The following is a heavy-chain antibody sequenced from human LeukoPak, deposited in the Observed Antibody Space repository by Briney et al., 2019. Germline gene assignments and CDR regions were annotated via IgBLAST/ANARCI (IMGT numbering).Heavy chain of an antibody. J-gene: IGHJ5*02. D-gene: IGHD2-21*01. Sequence: SETLSLTCSVSGDSISNNDYYWGWIRQPPGKGLEWIGSIHYSRPGYFYSGSTTYNLSLKGRVTISVDTSKNQFSLKLRSVTAADTAIYYCARNISALVRGARGNWFDPWGQGTLVTVSS. V-gene: IGHV4-39*07. CDR1: GDSISNNDYY. CDR3: ARNISALVRGARGNWFDP. CDR2: IHYSRPGYFYSGST.